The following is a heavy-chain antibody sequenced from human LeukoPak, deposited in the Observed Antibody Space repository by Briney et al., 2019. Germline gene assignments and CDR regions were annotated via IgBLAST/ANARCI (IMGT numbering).Heavy chain of an antibody. J-gene: IGHJ4*02. CDR3: ATVFGY. V-gene: IGHV3-74*01. Sequence: GGSLRLSCAVSGFTLSSDWMHWVRQAPGKGLEWVSRMNQDGSDTSYADSVRGRFTISRDNAKNTVYLQMNSLRAEDSAVYYCATVFGYWGQGTLVTVSS. CDR2: MNQDGSDT. CDR1: GFTLSSDW.